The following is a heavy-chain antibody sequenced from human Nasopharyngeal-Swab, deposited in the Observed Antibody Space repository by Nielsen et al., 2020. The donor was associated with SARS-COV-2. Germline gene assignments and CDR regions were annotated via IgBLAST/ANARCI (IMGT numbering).Heavy chain of an antibody. CDR3: AREGEVYAFDF. J-gene: IGHJ3*01. CDR2: IYYSGST. CDR1: GGSISSYY. D-gene: IGHD3-16*01. Sequence: SETLSLTCTVSGGSISSYYWSWIRQPPGKGLEWIGYIYYSGSTSYNPSLKSRVTMSVDTSKNQFSLKLSSVTAADTAVYYCAREGEVYAFDFWGQGTVVTVSS. V-gene: IGHV4-59*01.